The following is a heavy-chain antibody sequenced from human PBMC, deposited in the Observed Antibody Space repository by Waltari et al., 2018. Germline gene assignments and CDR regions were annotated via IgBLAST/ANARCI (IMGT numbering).Heavy chain of an antibody. Sequence: EVQLVESEGGLVKPGGSLRLSWSASGFPFSTYSLAWVRQTPGKGLEWVSSISSTSTYIYYADSVKGRFTISRDNAKNSVYLQMNSLRAEDTAVYFCARVSLNYYDSGSDFDFWGQGTLVTVSS. CDR1: GFPFSTYS. CDR3: ARVSLNYYDSGSDFDF. CDR2: ISSTSTYI. D-gene: IGHD3-10*01. J-gene: IGHJ4*02. V-gene: IGHV3-21*01.